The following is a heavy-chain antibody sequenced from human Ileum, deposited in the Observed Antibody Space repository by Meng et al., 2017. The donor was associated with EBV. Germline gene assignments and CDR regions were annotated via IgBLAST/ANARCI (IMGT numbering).Heavy chain of an antibody. Sequence: QVQLQESGRGLVKPSQTLSLTCTVSGGSISSSNYYWSWIRQPPGKGLEWSGHIYNSGSTYYNPSLKSRITISVDTSKNQFSLKLSSVTAADTAVYYCARGQKGYFDLWGRGTLVTVSS. CDR2: IYNSGST. CDR3: ARGQKGYFDL. J-gene: IGHJ2*01. CDR1: GGSISSSNYY. V-gene: IGHV4-30-4*01.